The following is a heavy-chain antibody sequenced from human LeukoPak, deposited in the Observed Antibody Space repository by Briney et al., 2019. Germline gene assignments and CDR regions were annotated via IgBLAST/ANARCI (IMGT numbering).Heavy chain of an antibody. Sequence: GGSLRLSCAASGFTFSSYAMHWVRQAPGKGLEWVAVISYDGSNKYYADSVKGRFTISRDNSKNTLYLQMNSLRAEDTAVYYCARDRIQLWLPNYYYYGMDVWGQGTTVTVSS. CDR3: ARDRIQLWLPNYYYYGMDV. CDR2: ISYDGSNK. J-gene: IGHJ6*02. D-gene: IGHD5-18*01. V-gene: IGHV3-30*14. CDR1: GFTFSSYA.